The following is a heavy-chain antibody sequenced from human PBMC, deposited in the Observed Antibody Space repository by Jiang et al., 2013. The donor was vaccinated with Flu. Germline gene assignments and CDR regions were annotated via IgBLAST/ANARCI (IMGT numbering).Heavy chain of an antibody. J-gene: IGHJ4*02. Sequence: GAEVKKPGASVKVSCKASGYTFTSYGISWVRQAPGQGLEWMGWISAYNGNTNYAQKLQGRVTMTTDTSTSTAYMELRSLRSDDTAVYYCARDWLSPGPGSEQWLVPFDYWGQGTLVTVSS. CDR2: ISAYNGNT. D-gene: IGHD6-19*01. CDR1: GYTFTSYG. V-gene: IGHV1-18*01. CDR3: ARDWLSPGPGSEQWLVPFDY.